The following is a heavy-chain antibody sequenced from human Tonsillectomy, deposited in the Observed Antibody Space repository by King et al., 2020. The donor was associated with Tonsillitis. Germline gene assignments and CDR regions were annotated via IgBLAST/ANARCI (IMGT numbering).Heavy chain of an antibody. CDR1: GFTFSSYA. CDR3: ARPLDYGGSIYYYGRDL. D-gene: IGHD4-23*01. Sequence: VQLVESGGGVVQPGRSLRLSCAASGFTFSSYAMHWVRQAPGKGLEWVAVILYDGSNKYYADSVKGRFTISRDNSKNTLYLQMNSLRAEDTAVYYCARPLDYGGSIYYYGRDLWGQGTSVTVSS. J-gene: IGHJ6*02. V-gene: IGHV3-30-3*01. CDR2: ILYDGSNK.